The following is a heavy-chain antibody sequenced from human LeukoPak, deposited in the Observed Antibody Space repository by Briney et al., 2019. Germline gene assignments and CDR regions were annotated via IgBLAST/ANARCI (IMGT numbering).Heavy chain of an antibody. CDR3: ARGRETYNFDY. Sequence: GGSLRLSCAASGFTFSSFAMHWVRQAPGKGLEGVAVISYDGSNMYYADSVKGRFTISRDNYINTLYLQMNSLRPEDMATFYCARGRETYNFDYWGQGTLVTVSS. J-gene: IGHJ4*02. CDR1: GFTFSSFA. D-gene: IGHD5-18*01. V-gene: IGHV3-30*04. CDR2: ISYDGSNM.